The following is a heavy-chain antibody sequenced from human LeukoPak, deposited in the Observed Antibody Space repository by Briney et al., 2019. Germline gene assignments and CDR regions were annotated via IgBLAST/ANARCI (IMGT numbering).Heavy chain of an antibody. Sequence: GGSLRLSCAASGSTFSSYAMSWVRQAPGKGLEWVSTLSGTGGNTLYADSVKGRFTISRDNSKSTLYLQMSSLRAEDTAVYYCARDGTTTLYYMDVWGKGTTVTVSS. D-gene: IGHD1-26*01. J-gene: IGHJ6*03. V-gene: IGHV3-23*01. CDR3: ARDGTTTLYYMDV. CDR1: GSTFSSYA. CDR2: LSGTGGNT.